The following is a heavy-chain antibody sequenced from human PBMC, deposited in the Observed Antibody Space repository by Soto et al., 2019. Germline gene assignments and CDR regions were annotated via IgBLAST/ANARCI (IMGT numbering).Heavy chain of an antibody. V-gene: IGHV3-11*01. CDR2: ISSSGSTI. D-gene: IGHD1-7*01. Sequence: PGGSLRLSCAASGFTFSDYYMSWIRQAPGKGLEWVSYISSSGSTIYYADSVKGRFTISRDNAKNSLYLQMNSLRAEDTAVYYCARDLPYNWNSIFFDCWGQGTLVTVSS. CDR3: ARDLPYNWNSIFFDC. CDR1: GFTFSDYY. J-gene: IGHJ4*02.